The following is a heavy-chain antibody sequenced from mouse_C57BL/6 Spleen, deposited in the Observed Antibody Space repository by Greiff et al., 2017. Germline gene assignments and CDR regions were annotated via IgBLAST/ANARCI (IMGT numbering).Heavy chain of an antibody. V-gene: IGHV5-4*01. CDR3: AREANYYCSSYAYFDY. CDR2: ISDGGSYT. D-gene: IGHD1-1*01. J-gene: IGHJ2*01. Sequence: EVKLVESGGGLVKPGGSLKLSCAASGFTFSSYAMSWVRQTPEKRLEWVATISDGGSYTYYPDNVKGRFTISRDNAKNNLYLQRSHLKAEDTAMYYCAREANYYCSSYAYFDYWGQGTTLTVSS. CDR1: GFTFSSYA.